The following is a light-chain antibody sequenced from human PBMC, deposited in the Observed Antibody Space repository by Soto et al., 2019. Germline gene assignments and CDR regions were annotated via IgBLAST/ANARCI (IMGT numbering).Light chain of an antibody. V-gene: IGLV1-47*03. J-gene: IGLJ2*01. CDR2: RNN. Sequence: QSVLTQPPSASGTPGQRVTISCSGSSSNIGSNYVYWYQQLPGTAPKLLIYRNNQRPSGVPDRFSGSKSGTSASLAISGLWSEEEADYYCAAWDDSLSVVFGGGTKVTVL. CDR1: SSNIGSNY. CDR3: AAWDDSLSVV.